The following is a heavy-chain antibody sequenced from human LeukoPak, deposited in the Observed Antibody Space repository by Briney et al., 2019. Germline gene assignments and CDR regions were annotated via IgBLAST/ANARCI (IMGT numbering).Heavy chain of an antibody. V-gene: IGHV1-69*13. J-gene: IGHJ4*02. CDR3: AKDIYRFGAVAANSFDS. D-gene: IGHD6-19*01. CDR1: GGTFSSYA. Sequence: ASVTVSCKASGGTFSSYAISWVRQAPGQGLEWMGGIIPIFGTANYAQKFQGRVTITADESTSTAYMELSSLRSEDTALYYCAKDIYRFGAVAANSFDSWGQGTLVTVSS. CDR2: IIPIFGTA.